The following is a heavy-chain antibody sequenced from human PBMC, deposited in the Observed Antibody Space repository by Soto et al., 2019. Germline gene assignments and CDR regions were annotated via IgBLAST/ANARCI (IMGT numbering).Heavy chain of an antibody. CDR3: AKVGYYYGSGSTLRKKMYFDY. CDR1: GFTFSSYA. CDR2: ISGSGGST. V-gene: IGHV3-23*01. J-gene: IGHJ4*02. Sequence: GGSLRLSCAASGFTFSSYAMSWVRQAPGKGLEWVSAISGSGGSTYYADSVKGRFTISRDNSKNTLYLQMNSLRAEDTAVYYCAKVGYYYGSGSTLRKKMYFDYWGQGTLVTVSS. D-gene: IGHD3-10*01.